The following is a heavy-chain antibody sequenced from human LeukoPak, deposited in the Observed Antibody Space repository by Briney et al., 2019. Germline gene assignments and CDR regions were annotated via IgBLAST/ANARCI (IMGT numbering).Heavy chain of an antibody. CDR3: TRGAPQADVFDI. CDR2: FKSKAAGGTT. J-gene: IGHJ3*02. V-gene: IGHV3-15*01. CDR1: GFTFSVTW. Sequence: GGSLRLSCAASGFTFSVTWMSWVRQAPGRGLEWVGRFKSKAAGGTTDYAAPVAGRFTISRDDSKNMLYLQMNSLKTEDTAVYYCTRGAPQADVFDIWGQGTMGTVSS. D-gene: IGHD1-26*01.